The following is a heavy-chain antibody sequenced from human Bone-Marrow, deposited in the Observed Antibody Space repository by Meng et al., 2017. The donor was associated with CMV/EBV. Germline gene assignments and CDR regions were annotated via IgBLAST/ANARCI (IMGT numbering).Heavy chain of an antibody. CDR1: GYTFTSYG. Sequence: ASVKVSCNASGYTFTSYGISWVRQAPGQGLEWMGCISAYNGNANYAQKLQGRVTMTTDTSTSTAYMELRSLRSDDTAVYYCARVGSYSGSYPYFDYWGQGTLVTVSS. D-gene: IGHD1-26*01. J-gene: IGHJ4*02. V-gene: IGHV1-18*01. CDR3: ARVGSYSGSYPYFDY. CDR2: ISAYNGNA.